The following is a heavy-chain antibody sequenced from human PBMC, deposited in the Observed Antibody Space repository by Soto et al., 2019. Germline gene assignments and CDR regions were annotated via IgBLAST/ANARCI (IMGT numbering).Heavy chain of an antibody. Sequence: EVQLVESGGGLVQPGGSLRLSCAASGFTFSTYWMHWVRQAPGKGLVWVSRINYDGSSTDYADSVKGRFTISRDNAKNTLYLQMNTLTAEDTAVYYCTRGPRPTSVGTGAYWGQGPLVTVSS. CDR2: INYDGSST. D-gene: IGHD3-10*01. CDR3: TRGPRPTSVGTGAY. V-gene: IGHV3-74*01. J-gene: IGHJ4*02. CDR1: GFTFSTYW.